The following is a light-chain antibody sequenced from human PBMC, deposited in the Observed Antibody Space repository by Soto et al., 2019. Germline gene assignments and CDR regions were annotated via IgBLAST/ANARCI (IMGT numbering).Light chain of an antibody. J-gene: IGKJ4*01. CDR1: QSMSSW. V-gene: IGKV1-5*01. Sequence: DIQMTQSPSTLSASVGDRVTITCRASQSMSSWLAWYQQKPGKAPKLLIYDASSLESGVPSRFSGSGSGTEFTLTISSLQPDDFATYYCQQYNTYPLTFGGGPKVEIK. CDR3: QQYNTYPLT. CDR2: DAS.